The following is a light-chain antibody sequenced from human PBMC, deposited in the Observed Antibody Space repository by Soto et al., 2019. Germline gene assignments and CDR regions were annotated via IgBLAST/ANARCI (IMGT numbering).Light chain of an antibody. J-gene: IGKJ2*01. CDR1: QTISTRF. CDR3: QQYGGFPYT. CDR2: GAS. Sequence: EIVLTQSPGTLSLSPGERATLSCMASQTISTRFVAWYQQKPGQAPRLLIYGASSSATGIPDRFSGSGSGTDFTLTISRLEPEDFAVYSCQQYGGFPYTFGQGTTLEIK. V-gene: IGKV3-20*01.